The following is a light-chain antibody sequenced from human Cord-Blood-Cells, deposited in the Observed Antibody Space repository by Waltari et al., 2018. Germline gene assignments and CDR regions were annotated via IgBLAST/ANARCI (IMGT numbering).Light chain of an antibody. CDR1: SSDVGGYNY. Sequence: QSALTQPPSASGSPGQSVTISCTGTSSDVGGYNYVSWYQQHPGKAPKLMIYEVSKRPSGVPDRFSGCKSGNTASLTVAGLQAEDEADYYCSSYAGSNNVFGTGTKVTVL. J-gene: IGLJ1*01. CDR3: SSYAGSNNV. V-gene: IGLV2-8*01. CDR2: EVS.